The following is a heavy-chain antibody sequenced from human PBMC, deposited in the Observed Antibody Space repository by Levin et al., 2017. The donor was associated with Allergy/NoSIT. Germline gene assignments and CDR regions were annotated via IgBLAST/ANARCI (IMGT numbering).Heavy chain of an antibody. J-gene: IGHJ3*02. CDR2: IKQDGSEK. CDR1: GFTFSSYW. CDR3: ARGSRGRPVFAFDI. D-gene: IGHD6-6*01. V-gene: IGHV3-7*01. Sequence: GGSLRLSCAASGFTFSSYWMSWVRQAPGKGLEWVANIKQDGSEKYYVDSVKGRFTISRDNAKNSLYLQMNSLRAEDTAVYYCARGSRGRPVFAFDIWGQGTMVTVSS.